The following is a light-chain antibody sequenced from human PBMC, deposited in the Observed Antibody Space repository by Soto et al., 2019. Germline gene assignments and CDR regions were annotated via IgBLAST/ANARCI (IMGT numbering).Light chain of an antibody. CDR2: DAY. Sequence: EVVLTQSPVTLSLSPGERATLSCRASQSFRGLLAWYQQKPGQAPRLLIYDAYNRATGIPPRFSGSGSGTDFTLTISRLEPEDFAVYYCQQYGSSPFGQGTKVDIK. CDR3: QQYGSSP. V-gene: IGKV3-20*01. J-gene: IGKJ1*01. CDR1: QSFRGL.